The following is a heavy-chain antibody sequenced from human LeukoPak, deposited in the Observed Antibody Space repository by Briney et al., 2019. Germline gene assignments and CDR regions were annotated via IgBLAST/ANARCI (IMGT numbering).Heavy chain of an antibody. Sequence: SETLSLTCAVYGGSFSGYYWSWIRQPPGKGLEWIGEINHSGSTNYNPSLKSRVTISVETSKNQFSLKLSSVTAADTAVYYCARDRGATATGWLDPWGQGTLVTVSS. V-gene: IGHV4-34*01. CDR1: GGSFSGYY. CDR2: INHSGST. D-gene: IGHD4-17*01. J-gene: IGHJ5*02. CDR3: ARDRGATATGWLDP.